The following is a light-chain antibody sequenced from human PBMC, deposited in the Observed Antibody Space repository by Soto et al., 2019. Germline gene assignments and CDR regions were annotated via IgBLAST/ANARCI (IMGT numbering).Light chain of an antibody. V-gene: IGLV1-40*01. CDR2: ANS. CDR3: QSYDSSLSGYV. CDR1: SSNIGADCD. J-gene: IGLJ1*01. Sequence: QSVLTQPPSVSGAPGQRVTISCTGSSSNIGADCDVHWYQQLPGTAPKLLIYANSDRPSGVPDRFSGSKSGTSASLAITGLQAEDAADYYCQSYDSSLSGYVFGTGTKVTVL.